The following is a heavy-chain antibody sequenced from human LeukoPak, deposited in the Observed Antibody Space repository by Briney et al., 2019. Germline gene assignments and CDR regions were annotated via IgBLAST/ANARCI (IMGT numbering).Heavy chain of an antibody. CDR3: ARDKYGGNSNAFDI. V-gene: IGHV3-74*01. CDR1: GFTFSSDW. Sequence: GGSLRLSCAASGFTFSSDWMHWVRQAPGKGPLWVSRINSDGSSTDYADSVKGRFTISRDNATNTLYLQMNSLRAKDTAMYYCARDKYGGNSNAFDIWGQGTMVTVSS. CDR2: INSDGSST. J-gene: IGHJ3*02. D-gene: IGHD4-23*01.